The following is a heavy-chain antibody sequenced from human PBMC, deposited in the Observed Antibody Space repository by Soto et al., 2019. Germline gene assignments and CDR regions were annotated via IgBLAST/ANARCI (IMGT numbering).Heavy chain of an antibody. Sequence: GGSLRLSCAASGFTFSSYGMHWVRQAPGKGLEWVAVISYDGSNKYYADSVKGRFTISRDNSKNTLYLQMNSLRAEDTAVYYCAKGEWFGELLSHYWGQGTLVTVSS. V-gene: IGHV3-30*18. J-gene: IGHJ4*02. CDR1: GFTFSSYG. CDR3: AKGEWFGELLSHY. D-gene: IGHD3-10*01. CDR2: ISYDGSNK.